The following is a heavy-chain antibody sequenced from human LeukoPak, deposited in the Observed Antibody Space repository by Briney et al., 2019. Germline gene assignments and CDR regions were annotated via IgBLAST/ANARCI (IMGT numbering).Heavy chain of an antibody. CDR1: GGSISSGSYY. V-gene: IGHV4-61*01. D-gene: IGHD3-22*01. Sequence: SETLSLTCTVSGGSISSGSYYWSWIRQPPGKGLEWIGYIYYSGSTYYNPSLRSRVTISVDTSKNQFSLKLSSVTAADTAVYYCARSSEGRYYYDSSGFSYYYYYMDVWGKGTTVTISS. CDR3: ARSSEGRYYYDSSGFSYYYYYMDV. J-gene: IGHJ6*03. CDR2: IYYSGST.